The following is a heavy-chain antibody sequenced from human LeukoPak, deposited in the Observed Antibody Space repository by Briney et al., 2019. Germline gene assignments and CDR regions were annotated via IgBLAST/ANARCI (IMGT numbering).Heavy chain of an antibody. V-gene: IGHV1-69*13. D-gene: IGHD2-2*01. CDR3: ARVFGSYCSSTSCYGDYYYYYMDV. CDR1: GGTFSSYA. CDR2: IIPIFGTA. J-gene: IGHJ6*03. Sequence: LVKVSCKASGGTFSSYAIRWVRQAPGQGLEWMGGIIPIFGTANYAQKFQGRVTITADESTSTAYMELSSLRSEDTAVYYCARVFGSYCSSTSCYGDYYYYYMDVWGKGTTVTVSS.